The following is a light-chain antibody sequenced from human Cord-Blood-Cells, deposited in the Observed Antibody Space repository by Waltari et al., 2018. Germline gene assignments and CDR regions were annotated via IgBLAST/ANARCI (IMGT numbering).Light chain of an antibody. CDR1: QSVSSN. Sequence: EIVMTQSPATLSVSPGERATLSCRASQSVSSNLAWYQQKPGQAPRLLIYGASTRATGIPARFSCSWSGTECTLTISSLQSEDFAVYYCQQYNNWPMYTFGQGTKLEIK. CDR3: QQYNNWPMYT. V-gene: IGKV3-15*01. CDR2: GAS. J-gene: IGKJ2*01.